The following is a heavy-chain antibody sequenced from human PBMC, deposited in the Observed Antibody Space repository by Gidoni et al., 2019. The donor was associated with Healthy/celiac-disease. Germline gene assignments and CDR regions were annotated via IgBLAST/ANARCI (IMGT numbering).Heavy chain of an antibody. CDR2: ISYDGSNK. J-gene: IGHJ4*02. V-gene: IGHV3-30-3*01. CDR3: ARLRWLQGGEFDY. Sequence: HWVRQAPGKGLEWVAVISYDGSNKYYADSVKGRFTISRDNSKNTLYLQMNSLRAEDTAVYYCARLRWLQGGEFDYWGQGTLVTVSS. D-gene: IGHD5-12*01.